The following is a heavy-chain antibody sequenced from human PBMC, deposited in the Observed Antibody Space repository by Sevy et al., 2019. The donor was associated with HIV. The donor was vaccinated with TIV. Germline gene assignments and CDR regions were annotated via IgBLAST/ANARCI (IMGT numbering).Heavy chain of an antibody. Sequence: GGSLRLSCAASGFSFSSYGMHWVRQAPGKGLEWVAVIWYDGSGKYYSDSVKGRFTISRDNSKNTLFLQMNRLRVEDTAIYYCAKGAGQYFFDYWGQGTLVTVSS. CDR3: AKGAGQYFFDY. CDR1: GFSFSSYG. D-gene: IGHD1-26*01. J-gene: IGHJ4*02. CDR2: IWYDGSGK. V-gene: IGHV3-33*06.